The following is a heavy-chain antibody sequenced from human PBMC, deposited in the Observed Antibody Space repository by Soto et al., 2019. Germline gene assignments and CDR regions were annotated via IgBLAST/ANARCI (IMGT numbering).Heavy chain of an antibody. J-gene: IGHJ1*01. D-gene: IGHD3-3*01. CDR1: GGSITSGGYY. CDR3: AGQLKFLAVHPGLLSS. V-gene: IGHV4-31*03. CDR2: IYYSGFT. Sequence: PSETLSLTCTVSGGSITSGGYYWSWIRQHPGKGLEWIGYIYYSGFTYYNPSLKSRVTISVDTSKNQFSLKLSSVTAADTAVYYCAGQLKFLAVHPGLLSSGGQGPLVPVSS.